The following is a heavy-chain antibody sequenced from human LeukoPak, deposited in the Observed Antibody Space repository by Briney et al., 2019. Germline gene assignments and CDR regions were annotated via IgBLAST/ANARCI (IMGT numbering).Heavy chain of an antibody. J-gene: IGHJ4*02. CDR1: GYSIRSGYY. Sequence: SETLSLTCTVSGYSIRSGYYWGWIRQPPGKGLEWIGSIYHSGSAYYNPSLKRRATISVGTSKNQFSLKLSSVTAADTAVYYCARDGKWGQGTLVTVSS. D-gene: IGHD1-26*01. V-gene: IGHV4-38-2*02. CDR2: IYHSGSA. CDR3: ARDGK.